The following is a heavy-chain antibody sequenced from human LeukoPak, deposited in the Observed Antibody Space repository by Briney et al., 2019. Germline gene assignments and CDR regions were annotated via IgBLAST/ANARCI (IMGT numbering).Heavy chain of an antibody. D-gene: IGHD3-9*01. Sequence: GGSLRLSXSASGSTFSTYDMQWVRQAPGMGLEWVSGISRSGSTYYTDSVKGRFTISRDNSKNTLDLQMNSLRAEDTAVYYCAKGGYFDFENWGQGTRVTVSS. J-gene: IGHJ3*01. V-gene: IGHV3-23*01. CDR1: GSTFSTYD. CDR3: AKGGYFDFEN. CDR2: ISRSGST.